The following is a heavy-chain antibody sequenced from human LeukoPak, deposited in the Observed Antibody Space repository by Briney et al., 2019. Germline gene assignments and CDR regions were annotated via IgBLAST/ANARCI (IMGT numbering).Heavy chain of an antibody. Sequence: GGSLRLSCAGSGFTFSSFGMHWIRQAPGKGLEWLSYISSRSSTIYYADSVKGRFTISRDNSKNTLYLQMNSLRAEDTAVYYCAELGITMIGGVWGKGTTVTISS. J-gene: IGHJ6*04. CDR1: GFTFSSFG. D-gene: IGHD3-10*02. V-gene: IGHV3-48*01. CDR3: AELGITMIGGV. CDR2: ISSRSSTI.